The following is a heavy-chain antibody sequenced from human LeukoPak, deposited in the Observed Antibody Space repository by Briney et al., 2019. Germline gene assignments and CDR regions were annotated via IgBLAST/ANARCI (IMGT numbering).Heavy chain of an antibody. CDR2: ISYDGSNK. CDR3: ARDSDNYGMDV. Sequence: PGGSLRLSCAASGFTFGSYGMHWVRQAPGKGLEWVAVISYDGSNKYYADSVKGRFTISRDNAKNSLYLQMNSLRAEDTAVYYCARDSDNYGMDVWGQGTTVTVSS. D-gene: IGHD2-15*01. V-gene: IGHV3-30*03. CDR1: GFTFGSYG. J-gene: IGHJ6*02.